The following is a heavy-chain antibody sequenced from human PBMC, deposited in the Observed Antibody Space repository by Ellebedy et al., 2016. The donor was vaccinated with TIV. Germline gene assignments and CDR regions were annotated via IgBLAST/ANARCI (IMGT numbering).Heavy chain of an antibody. D-gene: IGHD6-19*01. CDR1: GYSFTSYW. CDR2: IYPGDSDT. J-gene: IGHJ5*02. V-gene: IGHV5-51*01. Sequence: KVSCKGSGYSFTSYWIGWVRQMPGKGLEWMGIIYPGDSDTRYSPSFQGQVTISADKSVSTAYLQWSSLKASDTAIYYCARQEDSGCFDPWGQGTPVTVSS. CDR3: ARQEDSGCFDP.